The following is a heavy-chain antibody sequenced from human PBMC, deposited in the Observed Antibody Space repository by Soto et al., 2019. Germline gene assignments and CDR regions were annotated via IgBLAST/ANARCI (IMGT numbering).Heavy chain of an antibody. CDR3: ARGAGWIQCVEGYHYGLDV. CDR2: INHSGST. D-gene: IGHD5-18*01. CDR1: GGSFSGYY. Sequence: QVQLRQGGARLLKPSETLSLTCAVSGGSFSGYYWTWVRQPPGKGLEWIGEINHSGSTSSSPSLRSRVTMSVDTSKNQFSLNLNFVTAADTAVYFGARGAGWIQCVEGYHYGLDVWGQGTTVTVSS. J-gene: IGHJ6*02. V-gene: IGHV4-34*01.